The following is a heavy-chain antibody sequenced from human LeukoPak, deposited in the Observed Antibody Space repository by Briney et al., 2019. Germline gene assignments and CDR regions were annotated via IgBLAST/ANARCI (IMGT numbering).Heavy chain of an antibody. D-gene: IGHD5-12*01. CDR1: GGSFSGYY. Sequence: SETLSLTCAVYGGSFSGYYWSWIRQPPGKGLEWIGEINHSGSTNYNPSLESRVTISVDTSKNQFSLKLSSVTAADTAVYYCARGPPGYSGYDAAYYFDYWGQGTLVTVSS. CDR2: INHSGST. J-gene: IGHJ4*02. V-gene: IGHV4-34*01. CDR3: ARGPPGYSGYDAAYYFDY.